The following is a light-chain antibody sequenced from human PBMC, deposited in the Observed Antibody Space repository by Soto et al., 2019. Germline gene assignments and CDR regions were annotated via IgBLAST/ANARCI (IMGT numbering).Light chain of an antibody. CDR1: SSDVGGYNY. CDR3: SSYTNSGTLYV. Sequence: QSVLTQPASVSGSPGQSITISCTGTSSDVGGYNYVSWYQQHPGKAPKLMIYDVSNRPSGVSNRFSGSKSGNTASLTISGLQAEDEADYYCSSYTNSGTLYVFGTGTKVPVL. V-gene: IGLV2-14*01. J-gene: IGLJ1*01. CDR2: DVS.